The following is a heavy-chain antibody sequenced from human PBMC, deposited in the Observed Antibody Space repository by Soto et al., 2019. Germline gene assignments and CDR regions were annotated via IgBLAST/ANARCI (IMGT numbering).Heavy chain of an antibody. D-gene: IGHD3-3*01. Sequence: QVQLQESGPGLVKPSETLSLTCTVSGGSISSGGHYWNWIRQYPGKGLEWIGYIHDSGSTYYNPSLKSRVIISLDSSKNLFSLKLTSVTAADTAVYFCASESHNLYYNFWSGYYNFWGQGTLVTVSS. J-gene: IGHJ4*02. CDR3: ASESHNLYYNFWSGYYNF. V-gene: IGHV4-31*03. CDR1: GGSISSGGHY. CDR2: IHDSGST.